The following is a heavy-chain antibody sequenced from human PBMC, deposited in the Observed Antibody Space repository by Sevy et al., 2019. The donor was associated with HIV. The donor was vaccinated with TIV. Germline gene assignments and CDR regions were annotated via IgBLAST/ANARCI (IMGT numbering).Heavy chain of an antibody. Sequence: GGSLRLSCEASGFTFSNYGMHWVRQAPGKGLEWVAVIGYDGNNKFYADSVKGRFTISRDDSKNTVFLQMDSLRAEDTAVYYCARDPRIYGDYLLAYFDYWGQGTLVTVSS. CDR2: IGYDGNNK. CDR1: GFTFSNYG. J-gene: IGHJ4*02. V-gene: IGHV3-33*08. D-gene: IGHD4-17*01. CDR3: ARDPRIYGDYLLAYFDY.